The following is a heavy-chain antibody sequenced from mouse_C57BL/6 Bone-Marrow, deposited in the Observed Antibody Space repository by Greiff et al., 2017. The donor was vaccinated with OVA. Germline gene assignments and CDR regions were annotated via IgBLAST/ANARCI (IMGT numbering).Heavy chain of an antibody. CDR3: ARQHSNYEGYAMDY. CDR1: GFTFSDYG. D-gene: IGHD2-5*01. Sequence: EVMLVESGGGLVQPGGSLKLSCAASGFTFSDYGMAWVRQAPRKGPEWVAFISNLAYSIYYADTVTGRFTISRENAKNTLYLEMSSLRSEDTAMYYCARQHSNYEGYAMDYWGQGTSVTVSS. CDR2: ISNLAYSI. J-gene: IGHJ4*01. V-gene: IGHV5-15*01.